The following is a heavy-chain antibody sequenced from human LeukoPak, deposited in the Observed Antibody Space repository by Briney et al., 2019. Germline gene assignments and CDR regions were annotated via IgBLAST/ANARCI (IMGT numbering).Heavy chain of an antibody. CDR2: IYYSGST. Sequence: SETLSLTCTVYGGSISSYYWSWIRQPPGKGLEWIGDIYYSGSTNPNPSLKSRVPISVDTSKNQFSLKLSSVTAADTAVYYCARFSVYGSGSYYWFDPWGQGTLVTVSS. CDR3: ARFSVYGSGSYYWFDP. J-gene: IGHJ5*02. V-gene: IGHV4-59*08. D-gene: IGHD3-10*01. CDR1: GGSISSYY.